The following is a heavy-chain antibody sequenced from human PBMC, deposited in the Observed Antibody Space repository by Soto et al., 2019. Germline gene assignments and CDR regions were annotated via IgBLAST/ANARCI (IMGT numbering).Heavy chain of an antibody. CDR1: GYTFTDYY. CDR3: ARFQSSVAGTLADY. J-gene: IGHJ4*02. D-gene: IGHD6-19*01. CDR2: INPNSGGT. Sequence: ASVKVSCKASGYTFTDYYMHWVRQAPGQGLEWMGWINPNSGGTNYAQSFQGRVTMTRDTSISTAYMEVRRLRSDDTAVYYCARFQSSVAGTLADYWGQGTLVTV. V-gene: IGHV1-2*02.